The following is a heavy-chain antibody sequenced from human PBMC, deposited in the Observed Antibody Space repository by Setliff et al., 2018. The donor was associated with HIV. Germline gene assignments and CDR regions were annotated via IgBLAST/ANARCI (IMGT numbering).Heavy chain of an antibody. CDR2: IYYSGST. V-gene: IGHV4-4*02. J-gene: IGHJ4*02. D-gene: IGHD4-4*01. CDR3: ATQAVTTVPNFDY. CDR1: SESINIHNW. Sequence: SLTCVVSSESINIHNWWTWVRQPPGKGLEWIGSIYYSGSTNYSPSLKSRVTISVDTSKNQFSLKLTSVTAADTALYYCATQAVTTVPNFDYWGQGTQVTVSS.